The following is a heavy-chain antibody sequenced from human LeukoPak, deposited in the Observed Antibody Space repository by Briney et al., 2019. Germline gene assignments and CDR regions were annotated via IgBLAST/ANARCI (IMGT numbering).Heavy chain of an antibody. V-gene: IGHV3-30*04. J-gene: IGHJ4*02. D-gene: IGHD3-22*01. CDR2: ISYDGRNK. CDR3: AREVRGYCYFDY. Sequence: GRSLRLSCAASGFSFSRNAMHWVRQAPGKGLEWVAVISYDGRNKYYADSVKGRFTMSRDNSKNTLYLQMNGLRAEDTAMYYCAREVRGYCYFDYWGQGTLVTVSS. CDR1: GFSFSRNA.